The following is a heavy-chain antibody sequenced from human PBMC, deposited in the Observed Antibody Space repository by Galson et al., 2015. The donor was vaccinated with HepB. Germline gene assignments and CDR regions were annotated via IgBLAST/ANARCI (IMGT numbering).Heavy chain of an antibody. V-gene: IGHV3-73*01. CDR2: IRSKVNNYAT. D-gene: IGHD4-23*01. CDR3: ITGGDSDLRDF. Sequence: SLRLSCAASGFTFSVSTMHWVRQASGKGLEWIGRIRSKVNNYATTYAASVKGRFTISRDDSKNTAYLQMNSLKTEDTAVYYCITGGDSDLRDFWGQGTLVTVSS. J-gene: IGHJ4*02. CDR1: GFTFSVST.